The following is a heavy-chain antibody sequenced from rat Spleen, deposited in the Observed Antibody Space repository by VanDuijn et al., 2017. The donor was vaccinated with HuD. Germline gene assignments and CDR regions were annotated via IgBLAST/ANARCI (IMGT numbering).Heavy chain of an antibody. CDR3: ATYGGYVMDA. Sequence: EVQLVESGGGLVQPGRSLKLSCAASGFTFNDYWMTWIRQAPGKGLEWVASISPPGGSTYYRDSVKGRFTISRENAKSTLYLQMDSLRSEDTATYYCATYGGYVMDAWGQGASVTVSS. CDR1: GFTFNDYW. CDR2: ISPPGGST. D-gene: IGHD1-11*01. V-gene: IGHV5-19*01. J-gene: IGHJ4*01.